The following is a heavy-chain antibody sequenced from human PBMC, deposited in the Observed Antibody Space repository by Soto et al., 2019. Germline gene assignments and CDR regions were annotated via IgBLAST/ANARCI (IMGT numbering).Heavy chain of an antibody. CDR1: GFTFSSYS. J-gene: IGHJ3*02. CDR2: ISSSSSYI. Sequence: PGGSLRLSCAASGFTFSSYSMNWVRQAPGKGLEWVSSISSSSSYIYYADSVKGRFTIPRGNAKNSLYLQMNSLRAEDTAVYYCARVKQWLDEVDAFDIWGQGTMVTVSS. V-gene: IGHV3-21*01. CDR3: ARVKQWLDEVDAFDI. D-gene: IGHD6-19*01.